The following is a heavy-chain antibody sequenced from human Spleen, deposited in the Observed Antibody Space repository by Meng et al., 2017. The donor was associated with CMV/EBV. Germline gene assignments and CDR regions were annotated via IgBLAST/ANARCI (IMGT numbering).Heavy chain of an antibody. V-gene: IGHV3-23*01. D-gene: IGHD1-26*01. J-gene: IGHJ3*02. CDR1: GTRFSSYA. CDR2: ISGSGGRGGI. CDR3: AKDLRYELLQGDAFDS. Sequence: GGSLRLSCELSGTRFSSYAMSWVRQAPGKGLEWVPGISGSGGRGGIKYRDSVKGRFPISRDNSKNTLYLQMDSLRIDDTGVYYCAKDLRYELLQGDAFDSWGQGTVVTVSS.